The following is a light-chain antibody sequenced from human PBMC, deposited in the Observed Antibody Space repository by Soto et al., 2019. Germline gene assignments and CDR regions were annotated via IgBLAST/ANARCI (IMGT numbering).Light chain of an antibody. CDR2: LGS. V-gene: IGKV2-28*01. CDR1: QSLLHSSGSNF. Sequence: VMTQSPLSLPVTPGEPASISCRSSQSLLHSSGSNFMDWYLQKPGQSTQLLIYLGSNRASGVPDRFIGSGSGTDVTLKISRVEAEDVGVYYCMQVLQAPLSFGGGTRVEI. J-gene: IGKJ4*01. CDR3: MQVLQAPLS.